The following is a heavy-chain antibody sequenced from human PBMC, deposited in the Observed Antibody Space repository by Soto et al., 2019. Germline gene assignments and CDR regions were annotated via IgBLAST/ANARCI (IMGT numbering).Heavy chain of an antibody. Sequence: SETLSLTCTVSGGSISSSSYYWGWIRQPPGKGLEWIGSIYYSGSTYYNPSLKSRVTISVDTSKNQLSLKLNSVTAADTAVYYCARDLWGYCGTDCYPLDVWGQGTTVTVSS. J-gene: IGHJ6*02. CDR2: IYYSGST. V-gene: IGHV4-39*07. D-gene: IGHD2-21*02. CDR3: ARDLWGYCGTDCYPLDV. CDR1: GGSISSSSYY.